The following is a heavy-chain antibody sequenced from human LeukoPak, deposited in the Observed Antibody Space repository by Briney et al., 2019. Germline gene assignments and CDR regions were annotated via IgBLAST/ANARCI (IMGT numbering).Heavy chain of an antibody. D-gene: IGHD2-2*01. CDR2: ISSSSSYI. CDR3: ARYCSSTSCFRVVDI. CDR1: VFTFRSYS. V-gene: IGHV3-21*01. Sequence: GGSLTLPCAASVFTFRSYSMNWVRQAPGKGLEWVSSISSSSSYIFYADSVKGRFTISRDNAKHSLSLQMNTLRAADTAVFYCARYCSSTSCFRVVDIWGQGTMVTVSS. J-gene: IGHJ3*02.